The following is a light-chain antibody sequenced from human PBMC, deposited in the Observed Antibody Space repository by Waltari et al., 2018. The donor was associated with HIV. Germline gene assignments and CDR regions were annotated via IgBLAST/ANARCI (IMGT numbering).Light chain of an antibody. CDR2: SNN. CDR1: SSNIGSNY. Sequence: QSVLTQPPSASGTPGQRVTISCSGSSSNIGSNYVYWYQQLPGTAPKLLIYSNNQRPSGVPYRFSGSKSGTSASLAISGLRSEDEADYYCAAWDDSLSGQWVFGGGTKLTVV. CDR3: AAWDDSLSGQWV. V-gene: IGLV1-47*02. J-gene: IGLJ3*02.